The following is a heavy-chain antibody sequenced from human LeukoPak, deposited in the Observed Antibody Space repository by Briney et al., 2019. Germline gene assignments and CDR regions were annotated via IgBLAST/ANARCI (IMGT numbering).Heavy chain of an antibody. CDR1: GGSISSYY. V-gene: IGHV4-59*01. CDR2: IYYSGST. J-gene: IGHJ4*02. CDR3: ARGLTTVTTDFDY. Sequence: SETLSLTCTVSGGSISSYYWSWIRQPPGKGLGWIGYIYYSGSTNYNPSLESRVAISVDTSKNQFSLKLSSVTAADTAVYYCARGLTTVTTDFDYWGQGTLVTVSS. D-gene: IGHD4-17*01.